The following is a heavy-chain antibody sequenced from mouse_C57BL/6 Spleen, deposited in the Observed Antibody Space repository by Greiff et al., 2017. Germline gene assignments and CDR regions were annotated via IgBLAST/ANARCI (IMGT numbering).Heavy chain of an antibody. Sequence: QVQLQQSGAELVMPGASVKLSCKASGYTFTSYWMHWVKQRPGQGLEWIGEIDPSDSYTNYNQKFKGKSTLTVDKSSSTAYMQLSTLTSADSAVYYCARSRLTGTLYWYFDVWGTGTTVTVSS. J-gene: IGHJ1*03. CDR1: GYTFTSYW. D-gene: IGHD4-1*01. V-gene: IGHV1-69*01. CDR3: ARSRLTGTLYWYFDV. CDR2: IDPSDSYT.